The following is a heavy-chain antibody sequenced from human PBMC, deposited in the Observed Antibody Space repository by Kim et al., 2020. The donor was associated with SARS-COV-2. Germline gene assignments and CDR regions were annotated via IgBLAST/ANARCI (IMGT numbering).Heavy chain of an antibody. V-gene: IGHV3-11*05. CDR2: ISSSSSYT. J-gene: IGHJ6*02. CDR3: ARDGRNPYDYVWGKGGMDV. Sequence: GGSLRLSCAASGFTFSDYYMSWIRQAPGKGLEWVSYISSSSSYTNYADSVKGRFTISRDNAKNSLYLQMNSLRAEDTAVYYCARDGRNPYDYVWGKGGMDVWGQGTTVTVSS. CDR1: GFTFSDYY. D-gene: IGHD3-16*01.